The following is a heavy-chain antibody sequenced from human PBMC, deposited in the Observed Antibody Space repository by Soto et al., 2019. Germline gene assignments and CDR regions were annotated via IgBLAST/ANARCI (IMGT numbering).Heavy chain of an antibody. D-gene: IGHD4-17*01. CDR3: ARKGNDYGDYGFLGVSPRNYYYGMDV. CDR2: IIPIFGTA. J-gene: IGHJ6*02. V-gene: IGHV1-69*13. CDR1: GGTFSNYG. Sequence: GASVKVSCKASGGTFSNYGISWVRQAPGQGLEWMGGIIPIFGTANYAQKFQGRVTITADESTSTAYMELSSLRSEDTAVYYCARKGNDYGDYGFLGVSPRNYYYGMDVWGQGTTVTVSS.